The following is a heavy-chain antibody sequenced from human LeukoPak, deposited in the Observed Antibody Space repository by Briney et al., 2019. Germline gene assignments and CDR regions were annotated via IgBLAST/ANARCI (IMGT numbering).Heavy chain of an antibody. J-gene: IGHJ4*02. CDR2: IYYSGST. V-gene: IGHV4-59*01. CDR1: GGSISSYY. CDR3: ARGATRGDY. Sequence: SETLSLTCTVSGGSISSYYWSWIRQPPGKGLEWIGYIYYSGSTTYNASLKSRVIISVDTSKNRFSLKLSSVTAADTAVYYCARGATRGDYWGQGTLVTVSS.